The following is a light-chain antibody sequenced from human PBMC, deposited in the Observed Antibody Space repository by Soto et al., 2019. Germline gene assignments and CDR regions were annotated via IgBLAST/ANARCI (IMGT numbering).Light chain of an antibody. Sequence: DIVMTRSPDYLAVSLGERATINCRSSESVLYSSNNKNYLAWYQQKPGQPPKLLIYWASTRESGVPDRFSGSGSGTDFTLTISSLQAEDVAVYYCQQYYSTPLTFGGGTKVDTK. V-gene: IGKV4-1*01. CDR2: WAS. CDR1: ESVLYSSNNKNY. CDR3: QQYYSTPLT. J-gene: IGKJ4*01.